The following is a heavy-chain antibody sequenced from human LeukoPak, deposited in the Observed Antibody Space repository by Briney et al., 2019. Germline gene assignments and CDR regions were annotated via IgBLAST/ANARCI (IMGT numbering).Heavy chain of an antibody. V-gene: IGHV3-23*01. CDR2: ISGSGGST. CDR3: ARDELGISGLADY. J-gene: IGHJ4*02. D-gene: IGHD7-27*01. CDR1: GFTFSSYA. Sequence: KAGGSLRLSCAASGFTFSSYAMSWVRQAPGKGLEWVSAISGSGGSTYYADSVKGRFTISRDNSKNTLYLQMNSLRAEDTAVYYCARDELGISGLADYWGQGTLVTVSS.